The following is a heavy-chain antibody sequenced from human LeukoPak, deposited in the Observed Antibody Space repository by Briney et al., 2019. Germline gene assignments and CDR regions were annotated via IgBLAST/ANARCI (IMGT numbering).Heavy chain of an antibody. CDR3: ARDSYCRGINCYAFDP. Sequence: ASVKVSCKASGYTFTGYYMHWVRQAPGQGLEWMGWINPNSGGTNYAQKFQGRGTMTRDTSITTAYMELSRLRADDTAVYFCARDSYCRGINCYAFDPWGQGTLVTVSS. J-gene: IGHJ5*02. D-gene: IGHD2-2*01. V-gene: IGHV1-2*02. CDR2: INPNSGGT. CDR1: GYTFTGYY.